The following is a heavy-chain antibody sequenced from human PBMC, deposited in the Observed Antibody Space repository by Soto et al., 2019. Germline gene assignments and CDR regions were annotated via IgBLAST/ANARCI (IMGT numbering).Heavy chain of an antibody. J-gene: IGHJ4*02. V-gene: IGHV3-23*01. CDR2: ISAST. Sequence: EMQLLESGGGLVQAGGSLRLSCAASGFTVSRYALNWVRQAPWKGLEWVSGISASTYYAESVKGRFTISRDTSKNTLYLQMNSLRAEDTAIYFCAIRMYSTRWYYLDYWGQGTLVTVSS. D-gene: IGHD6-13*01. CDR1: GFTVSRYA. CDR3: AIRMYSTRWYYLDY.